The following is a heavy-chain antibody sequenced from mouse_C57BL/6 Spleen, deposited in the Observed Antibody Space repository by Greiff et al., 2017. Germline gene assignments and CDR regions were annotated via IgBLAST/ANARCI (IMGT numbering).Heavy chain of an antibody. Sequence: EVQLQQSGPELVKPGASVKISCKASGYTFTDYYMNWVKQSHGKSLEWIGDINPNNGGTSSNQKFKGKATLTVDKSSSTAYMALRSLTSVYSSVYYVASELPYYYGSSTYWYFDVWGTGTTVTVSS. D-gene: IGHD1-1*01. CDR3: ASELPYYYGSSTYWYFDV. J-gene: IGHJ1*03. V-gene: IGHV1-26*01. CDR2: INPNNGGT. CDR1: GYTFTDYY.